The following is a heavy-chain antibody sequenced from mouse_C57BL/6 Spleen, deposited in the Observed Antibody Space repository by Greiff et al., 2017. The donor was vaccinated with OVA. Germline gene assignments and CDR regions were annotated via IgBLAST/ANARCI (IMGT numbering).Heavy chain of an antibody. CDR1: GYAFSSSW. D-gene: IGHD2-3*01. J-gene: IGHJ2*01. CDR3: ARLDDGYYVDYFDY. V-gene: IGHV1-82*01. CDR2: IYPGDGDT. Sequence: VKLVESGPELVKPGASVKISCKASGYAFSSSWMNWVKQRPGKGLEWIGRIYPGDGDTNYNGKFKGKATLTADKSSSTAYMQLSSLTSEDSAVYFCARLDDGYYVDYFDYWGQGTTLTVSS.